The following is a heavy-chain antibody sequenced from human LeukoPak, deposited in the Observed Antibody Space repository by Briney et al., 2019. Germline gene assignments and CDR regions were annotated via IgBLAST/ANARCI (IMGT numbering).Heavy chain of an antibody. CDR2: IYYSGST. D-gene: IGHD4-11*01. Sequence: SETLSLTCTVSGGSIRSGDYSWNWVRQHPGKGLEWIGYIYYSGSTYYNPSLTSRVTMSVDTSKNQFSLKLSSVTAADTAIYYCARDHTETSSLNFRNYYYYGMDIWGQGTTVIVSS. CDR3: ARDHTETSSLNFRNYYYYGMDI. CDR1: GGSIRSGDYS. V-gene: IGHV4-31*03. J-gene: IGHJ6*02.